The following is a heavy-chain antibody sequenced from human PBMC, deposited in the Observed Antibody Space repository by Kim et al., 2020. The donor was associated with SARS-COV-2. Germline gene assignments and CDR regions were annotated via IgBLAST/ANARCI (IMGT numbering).Heavy chain of an antibody. CDR3: ARPHSGRGGGAWFDP. J-gene: IGHJ5*02. CDR1: GGSISSGNYF. Sequence: SETLSLTSTVSGGSISSGNYFWGWIRQPPGKGLEWIGNFYYGGSTYYSPSLKSRVTMSADTSKNQFSLRLRSVTAADTAVYYCARPHSGRGGGAWFDPWGQGTLVTVSS. V-gene: IGHV4-39*01. D-gene: IGHD1-26*01. CDR2: FYYGGST.